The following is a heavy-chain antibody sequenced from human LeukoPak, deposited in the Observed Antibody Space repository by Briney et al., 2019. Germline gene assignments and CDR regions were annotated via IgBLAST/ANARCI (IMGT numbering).Heavy chain of an antibody. CDR1: GFTFSSYA. D-gene: IGHD2/OR15-2a*01. CDR2: ISGSGGST. Sequence: GGSLRLSCAASGFTFSSYAMSWVRQAPGKGLEWVSAISGSGGSTYYADSVKGRFTISRDNFKNTLYLQMNSLRAEDTAVYYCAATYSPNHSTYLDYWGQGTLVTVSS. CDR3: AATYSPNHSTYLDY. J-gene: IGHJ4*02. V-gene: IGHV3-23*01.